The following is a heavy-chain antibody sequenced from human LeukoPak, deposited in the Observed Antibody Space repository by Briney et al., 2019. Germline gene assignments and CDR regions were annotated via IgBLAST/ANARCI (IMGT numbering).Heavy chain of an antibody. D-gene: IGHD2-2*01. CDR1: GFTFSSYG. CDR2: IGGSGGST. V-gene: IGHV3-23*01. J-gene: IGHJ4*02. CDR3: AKSPGYGSSTSCYGIDY. Sequence: QSGGSLRLSCAASGFTFSSYGMSWVRQAPGKGLEWVSAIGGSGGSTNYADSVKGRFTISRDNSKNTLYLQMNSLRAEDMAVYHCAKSPGYGSSTSCYGIDYWGQGTLVTVSS.